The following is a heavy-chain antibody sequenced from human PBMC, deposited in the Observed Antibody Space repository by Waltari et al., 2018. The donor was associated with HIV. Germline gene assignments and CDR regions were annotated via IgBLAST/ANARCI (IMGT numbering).Heavy chain of an antibody. CDR1: GDSINTYY. CDR3: ARDADGLDY. V-gene: IGHV4-59*01. J-gene: IGHJ4*02. Sequence: QVQLQESGPGLVKPAETLYLTCTVSGDSINTYYLSWIRQPPGKGLEWIGHIYYSGSTKYNPSLTSRVRISVDTSKKQISLKVKSVTTADTAMYYCARDADGLDYWGQGTLVTVSS. CDR2: IYYSGST.